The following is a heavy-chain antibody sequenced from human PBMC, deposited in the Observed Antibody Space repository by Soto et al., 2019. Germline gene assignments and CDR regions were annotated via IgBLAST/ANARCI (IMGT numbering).Heavy chain of an antibody. CDR2: IYHTGTT. V-gene: IGHV4-4*02. CDR1: GASISIRNW. D-gene: IGHD2-8*01. CDR3: VKRSIVHVNWFDP. J-gene: IGHJ5*02. Sequence: SETLSLTCGVSGASISIRNWWSCVRESPAKGLEWIGEIYHTGTTNYNPSLKSRVTLSVDKSKNKFSLTLNSVTAADTAVYYCVKRSIVHVNWFDPWGQGTLFTVSS.